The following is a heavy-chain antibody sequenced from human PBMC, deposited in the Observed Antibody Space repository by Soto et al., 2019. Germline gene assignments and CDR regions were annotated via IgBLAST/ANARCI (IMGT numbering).Heavy chain of an antibody. Sequence: VKVSCKASGGTFSSYAISWVRQAPGQGLEWMGGIIPIFGTANYAQKFQGRVTITADESTSTAYMELSSLRSEDTAVYYCARMGYSYCRLFDYWGQGTLVTVSS. CDR2: IIPIFGTA. V-gene: IGHV1-69*01. J-gene: IGHJ4*02. D-gene: IGHD5-18*01. CDR3: ARMGYSYCRLFDY. CDR1: GGTFSSYA.